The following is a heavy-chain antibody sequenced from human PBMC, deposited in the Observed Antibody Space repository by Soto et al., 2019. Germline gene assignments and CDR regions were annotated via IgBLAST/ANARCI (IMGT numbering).Heavy chain of an antibody. CDR2: IYHSGST. J-gene: IGHJ4*02. D-gene: IGHD3-3*01. V-gene: IGHV4-38-2*01. CDR1: GYSISSGYY. Sequence: SETLSLTCAVSGYSISSGYYWGWMRQPPGKGLERIGSIYHSGSTYYNPSLKSRVTISVDTSKNQFSLKLSSVTAADTAVYYCARSPLTYYDFWSGSNTYFDYWGQGTLVTVSS. CDR3: ARSPLTYYDFWSGSNTYFDY.